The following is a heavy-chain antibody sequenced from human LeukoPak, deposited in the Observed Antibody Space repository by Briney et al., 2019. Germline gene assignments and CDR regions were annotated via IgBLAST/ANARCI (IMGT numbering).Heavy chain of an antibody. CDR1: GGSICSYY. V-gene: IGHV4-4*07. Sequence: PSETLSLTCTVSGGSICSYYWSWIRQPAGKGLEWIGRIYTSGSTNYNPSLKSRVTMSVDTSKNQFSLKLSSVTAADTAVYYCARGRYDSSGYHYYFDYWGQGTLVTVSS. CDR2: IYTSGST. CDR3: ARGRYDSSGYHYYFDY. D-gene: IGHD3-22*01. J-gene: IGHJ4*02.